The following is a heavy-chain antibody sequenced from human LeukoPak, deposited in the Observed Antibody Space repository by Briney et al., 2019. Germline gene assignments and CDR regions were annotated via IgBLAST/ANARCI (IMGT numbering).Heavy chain of an antibody. CDR3: ATDLGAAGTRD. CDR2: ISYDGSNK. J-gene: IGHJ4*02. V-gene: IGHV3-30*03. Sequence: PGGSLRLSCAASGFTFSSYGMHWVRQAPGKGLEWVAIISYDGSNKYYADSVKGRFTISRDNSKNTLYLQMNSLRAEDTAVYYCATDLGAAGTRDWGQGTLVTVSP. CDR1: GFTFSSYG. D-gene: IGHD6-13*01.